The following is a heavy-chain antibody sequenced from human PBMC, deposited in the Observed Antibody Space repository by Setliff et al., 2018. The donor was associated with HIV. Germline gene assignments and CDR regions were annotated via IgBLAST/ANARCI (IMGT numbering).Heavy chain of an antibody. CDR2: IYSGGGTI. CDR3: ASIELAAMVPVDY. CDR1: GFTVSSNY. J-gene: IGHJ4*02. D-gene: IGHD5-18*01. V-gene: IGHV3-53*01. Sequence: PGGSLRLSCAASGFTVSSNYMSWVRQAPGKGLEWASVIYSGGGTIYYADSVRGRFTISRDDAEKSVYLQMNSLRAEDTAVYYCASIELAAMVPVDYWGQGTLVTVSS.